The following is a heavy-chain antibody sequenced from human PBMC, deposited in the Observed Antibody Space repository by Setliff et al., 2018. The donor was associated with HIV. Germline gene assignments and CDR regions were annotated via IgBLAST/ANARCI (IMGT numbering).Heavy chain of an antibody. CDR1: GFSFRTYA. CDR2: ISATAGDT. CDR3: AKNPKYISGWFQDYFDY. Sequence: GGSLRLSCAASGFSFRTYAMSWVRQAPGKGLEWVSAISATAGDTYYADSVKGRFTISRDNSKNTLYLQMNSLRAEDTAVYYCAKNPKYISGWFQDYFDYWGQGALVTVSS. J-gene: IGHJ4*02. V-gene: IGHV3-23*01. D-gene: IGHD6-19*01.